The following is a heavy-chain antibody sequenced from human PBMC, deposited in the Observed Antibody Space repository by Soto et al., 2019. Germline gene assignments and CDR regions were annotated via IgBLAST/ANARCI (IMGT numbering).Heavy chain of an antibody. Sequence: QVQLRESGPGLVEASGTLSLTCEVSTGSISSGNWWSWVRQPPGKGLEWIGEIYYTGATNYNPSLKSRITKTIDKTKAHSSPSLRSATPADTAVYYCARVFSSGSGWMYYFDFWGQGTLVSVSS. CDR3: ARVFSSGSGWMYYFDF. CDR1: TGSISSGNW. CDR2: IYYTGAT. D-gene: IGHD6-25*01. V-gene: IGHV4-4*02. J-gene: IGHJ4*02.